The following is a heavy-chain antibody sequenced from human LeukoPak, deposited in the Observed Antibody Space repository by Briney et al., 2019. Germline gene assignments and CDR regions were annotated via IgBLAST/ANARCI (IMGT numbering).Heavy chain of an antibody. V-gene: IGHV4-59*11. D-gene: IGHD6-19*01. CDR2: IYYSGST. CDR1: GGSISSHY. CDR3: ARAHSSGWPHMFDP. Sequence: PSETLSLTCSVPGGSISSHYWSWIRQPPGKGLEWIGYIYYSGSTNYNPSLKSRVTISIDTSKNQFSLKVSSVTAADTAVYYCARAHSSGWPHMFDPWGQGTLVAVPS. J-gene: IGHJ5*02.